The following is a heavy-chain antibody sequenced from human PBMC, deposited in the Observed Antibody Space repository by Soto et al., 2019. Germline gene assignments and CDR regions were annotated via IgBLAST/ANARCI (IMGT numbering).Heavy chain of an antibody. Sequence: QVPLVESGGGVVQPGRSLRLSCAASGFTFSSYAMHWVRQAPGKGLEWVAVISYDGSNKYYADSVKGRFTISRDNSKNTLYLQMNSLRAEDTAVYYCAAKYQLLRPFDYWGQGTLVTVSS. V-gene: IGHV3-30-3*01. D-gene: IGHD2-2*01. J-gene: IGHJ4*02. CDR2: ISYDGSNK. CDR3: AAKYQLLRPFDY. CDR1: GFTFSSYA.